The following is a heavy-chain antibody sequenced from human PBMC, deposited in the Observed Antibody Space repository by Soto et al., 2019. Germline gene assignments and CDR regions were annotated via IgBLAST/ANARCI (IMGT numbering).Heavy chain of an antibody. J-gene: IGHJ4*02. Sequence: PGGDLKISCVRPGYRFAASWSSWVRQKPEKGLEWVGRIDPSESQTYYSPSFRGHVTLSVTKFTTTVFMQWSSLRASDTAMYYCTRQIVDSDAGPTFHSNFDSCGQKPPGTLSS. CDR2: IDPSESQT. CDR3: TRQIVDSDAGPTFHSNFDS. D-gene: IGHD3-22*01. CDR1: GYRFAASW. V-gene: IGHV5-10-1*01.